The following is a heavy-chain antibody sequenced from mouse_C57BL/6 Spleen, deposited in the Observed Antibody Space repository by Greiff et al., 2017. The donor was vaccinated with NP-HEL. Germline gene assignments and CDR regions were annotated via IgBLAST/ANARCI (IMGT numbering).Heavy chain of an antibody. D-gene: IGHD1-1*01. CDR3: TTRAHYGSDAMDY. CDR2: IDPEDGDT. V-gene: IGHV14-1*01. CDR1: GFNIKDYY. Sequence: EVKLQQSGAELVRPGASVKLSCTASGFNIKDYYMHWVKQRPEQGLEWIGRIDPEDGDTEYAPKFQGKATMTADTSSNTAYLQLSSLTSEDTAVYYCTTRAHYGSDAMDYWGQGTSVTVSS. J-gene: IGHJ4*01.